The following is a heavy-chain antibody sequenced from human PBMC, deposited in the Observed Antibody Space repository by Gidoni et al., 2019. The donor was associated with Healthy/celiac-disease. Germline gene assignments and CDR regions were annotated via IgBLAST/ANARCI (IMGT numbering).Heavy chain of an antibody. CDR2: ISSSSSYI. Sequence: EVQLVESGGGLVKPGGSLRLSCAASGFTFSSYSMNWVRQAPGKGREWVSSISSSSSYIYYADSVKGRFTISRDNAKNSRYLQMNSLRAEDTAVYYCARGYYYDSSGYFDYWGQGTLVTVSS. CDR3: ARGYYYDSSGYFDY. V-gene: IGHV3-21*01. D-gene: IGHD3-22*01. CDR1: GFTFSSYS. J-gene: IGHJ4*02.